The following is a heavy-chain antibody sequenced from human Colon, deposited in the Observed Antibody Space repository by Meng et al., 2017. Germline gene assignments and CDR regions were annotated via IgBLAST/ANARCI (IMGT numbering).Heavy chain of an antibody. V-gene: IGHV7-4-1*02. CDR1: RYTFTSYA. CDR2: ISTNTGNP. Sequence: VQLVQSVSELKTPGASGKVSCKSSRYTFTSYAMDWVRQAAGQGLEWMGWISTNTGNPTYAQGLTGRFVFSLDTSVNTAYLQISSLKAEDTAVYYCARSYYDSWSGSLVGFDYWGQGTLVTVSS. D-gene: IGHD3-3*01. CDR3: ARSYYDSWSGSLVGFDY. J-gene: IGHJ4*02.